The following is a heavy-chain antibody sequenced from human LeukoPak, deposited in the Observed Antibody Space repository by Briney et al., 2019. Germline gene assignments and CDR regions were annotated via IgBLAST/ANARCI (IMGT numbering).Heavy chain of an antibody. CDR1: GGPISSYY. J-gene: IGHJ3*02. CDR2: IYYSAST. CDR3: ARDGDSGSWDYAFDI. V-gene: IGHV4-59*01. D-gene: IGHD6-13*01. Sequence: SETLSLTCSVSGGPISSYYWSWIRQPPGKGLEWIGYIYYSASTNYNPSLKSRVTISVDTSKNQFSLKLSSVTAADTAVYYCARDGDSGSWDYAFDIWGQGTMVTVSS.